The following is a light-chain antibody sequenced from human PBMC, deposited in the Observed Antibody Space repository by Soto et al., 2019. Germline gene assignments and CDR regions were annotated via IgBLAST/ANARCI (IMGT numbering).Light chain of an antibody. CDR1: QSVSSSN. J-gene: IGKJ4*01. Sequence: EIVMTQSPGTLSLSPGERATLSCRASQSVSSSNLAWYQQKPGQAPRPLIYGASTRATGIPARFSGSGSGTEFTLTISSLQSEDFAVYYCQQYNNWPSFGGGTKVDIK. V-gene: IGKV3-15*01. CDR3: QQYNNWPS. CDR2: GAS.